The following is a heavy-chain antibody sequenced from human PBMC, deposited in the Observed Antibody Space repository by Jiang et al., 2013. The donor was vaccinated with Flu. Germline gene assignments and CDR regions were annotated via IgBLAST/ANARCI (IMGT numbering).Heavy chain of an antibody. J-gene: IGHJ4*02. CDR2: IYYSGST. CDR1: GGSISSSSYY. Sequence: GPGLVKPSETLSLTCTVSGGSISSSSYYWGWIRQPPGKGLEWIGSIYYSGSTYYNPSLKSRVTISVDTSKNQFSLKLSSVTAADTAVYYCARRIQQLGVRYFDYWGQGTLVTVSS. D-gene: IGHD6-13*01. CDR3: ARRIQQLGVRYFDY. V-gene: IGHV4-39*01.